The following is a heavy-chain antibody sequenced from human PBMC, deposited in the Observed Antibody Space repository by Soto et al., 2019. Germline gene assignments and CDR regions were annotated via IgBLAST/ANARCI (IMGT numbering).Heavy chain of an antibody. CDR3: AKGALNVLRFLEWLLLLDY. CDR2: ISYDGSNK. J-gene: IGHJ4*02. CDR1: GFTFSSYG. V-gene: IGHV3-30*18. D-gene: IGHD3-3*01. Sequence: GGSLRLSCAASGFTFSSYGMHWVRQAPGKGLEWVAVISYDGSNKYYADSVKGRFTISRDNSKNTLYLQMNSLRVEDTAVYYCAKGALNVLRFLEWLLLLDYWGQGTLVTVSS.